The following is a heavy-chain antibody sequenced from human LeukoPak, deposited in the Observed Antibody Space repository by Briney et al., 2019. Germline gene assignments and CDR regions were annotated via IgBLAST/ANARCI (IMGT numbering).Heavy chain of an antibody. D-gene: IGHD3-10*01. J-gene: IGHJ6*03. CDR2: ISYDGSNK. CDR3: AKDGSRSREVFPYYYGSGRLQYMDV. CDR1: GFTFSSYA. Sequence: GRSLRLSCAASGFTFSSYAMHWVRQAPGKGLEWVAVISYDGSNKYYADSVKGRFTISRDNSKNTLYLQMNSLRDEDTAMFYCAKDGSRSREVFPYYYGSGRLQYMDVWGKGTTVIISS. V-gene: IGHV3-30*04.